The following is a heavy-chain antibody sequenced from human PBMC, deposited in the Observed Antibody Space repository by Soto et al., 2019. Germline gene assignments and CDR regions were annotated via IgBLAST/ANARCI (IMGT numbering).Heavy chain of an antibody. CDR1: GETFCSTG. CDR2: IRHDGADS. Sequence: AGCMRLSSAASGETFCSTGMHWVRQDPGKGLQWVSRIRHDGADSNYADFVGGRFTISRDNTKNTLHLQMNSLRAEDTAVYFCAADLVAGSGSLGHWVQGTLVTVSS. J-gene: IGHJ4*02. CDR3: AADLVAGSGSLGH. D-gene: IGHD3-10*01. V-gene: IGHV3-74*01.